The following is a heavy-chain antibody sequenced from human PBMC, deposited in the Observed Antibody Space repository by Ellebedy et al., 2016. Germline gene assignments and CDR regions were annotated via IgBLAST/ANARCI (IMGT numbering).Heavy chain of an antibody. J-gene: IGHJ3*02. V-gene: IGHV1-69*10. CDR3: ATEKEAFDI. Sequence: ASVKVSCKASGGTFSTYGISWVRQAPGQGLEWMGGIIPILGIANYAQRFQGRVTITADKSTSTAYMELNSLRSDDTALHYCATEKEAFDIWGQGTLVTVSS. CDR2: IIPILGIA. CDR1: GGTFSTYG.